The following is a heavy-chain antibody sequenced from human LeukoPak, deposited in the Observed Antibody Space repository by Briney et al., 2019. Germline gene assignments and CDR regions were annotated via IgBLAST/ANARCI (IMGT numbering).Heavy chain of an antibody. J-gene: IGHJ4*02. D-gene: IGHD6-13*01. CDR1: GFTFSSNW. CDR3: ARAYSSSWYGGAFDC. V-gene: IGHV3-7*04. Sequence: PGGSLRLSCAASGFTFSSNWMGWVRQAPGKGLEWVANIKQDGSEQYYVDSVKGRFTISRDNAKNSLYLQMNSLRAEDTAVYYCARAYSSSWYGGAFDCWGQGTLVTVSS. CDR2: IKQDGSEQ.